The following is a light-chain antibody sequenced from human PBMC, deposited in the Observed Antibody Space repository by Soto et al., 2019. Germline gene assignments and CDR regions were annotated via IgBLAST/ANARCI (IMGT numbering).Light chain of an antibody. CDR2: EGS. CDR1: SGDVGTYNL. Sequence: QSVLTQPASVSGSPGKRITISCTGTSGDVGTYNLVSWYQQYPGKVPKLMIYEGSKRPSGVSSRFSGSKSGNTASLTISGLQAEDEADYYCCSFAGISTFVFGSGTKLTVL. V-gene: IGLV2-23*03. J-gene: IGLJ1*01. CDR3: CSFAGISTFV.